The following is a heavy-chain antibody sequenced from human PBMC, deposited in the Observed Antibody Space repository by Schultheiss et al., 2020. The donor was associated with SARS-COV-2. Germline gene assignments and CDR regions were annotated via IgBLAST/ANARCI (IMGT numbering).Heavy chain of an antibody. Sequence: GGSLRLSCAASGFTFSSYEMNWVRQAPGKGLEWVSYISSSGSTIYYADSVKGRFTISRDNAKNTLYLQMNSLRAEDTAVYYCAKGARDSSGYYSGGDYWGQGTLVTVSS. V-gene: IGHV3-48*03. D-gene: IGHD3-22*01. CDR2: ISSSGSTI. J-gene: IGHJ4*02. CDR1: GFTFSSYE. CDR3: AKGARDSSGYYSGGDY.